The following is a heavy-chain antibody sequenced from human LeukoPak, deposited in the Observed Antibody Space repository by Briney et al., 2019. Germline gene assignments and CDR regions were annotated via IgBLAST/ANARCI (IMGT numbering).Heavy chain of an antibody. D-gene: IGHD3-10*01. J-gene: IGHJ3*02. V-gene: IGHV3-33*01. Sequence: GGSLRLSCAASEFTFSSYGMHWVRQAPGKGLEWVAVIWYDGSNKYYADSVKGRFTISRDNSKNTLYLQMNSLRAEDTAVYYCASEHNYYGSGSYTRDAFDIWGQGTMVTVSS. CDR3: ASEHNYYGSGSYTRDAFDI. CDR2: IWYDGSNK. CDR1: EFTFSSYG.